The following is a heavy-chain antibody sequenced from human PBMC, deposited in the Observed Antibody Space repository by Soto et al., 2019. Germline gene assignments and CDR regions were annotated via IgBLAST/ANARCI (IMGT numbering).Heavy chain of an antibody. CDR3: ATGGGAV. CDR2: VKPDGSEK. CDR1: GFTLNKSW. D-gene: IGHD3-16*01. Sequence: EVQLAESGGGLAQPGGSLRLSCAASGFTLNKSWMTWVRQSPGKGLECVASVKPDGSEKYYVDSVKGRFIISRDNAKNSLYLQMNSLRAEDTALYYCATGGGAVWGQGTTVTVSS. V-gene: IGHV3-7*01. J-gene: IGHJ6*02.